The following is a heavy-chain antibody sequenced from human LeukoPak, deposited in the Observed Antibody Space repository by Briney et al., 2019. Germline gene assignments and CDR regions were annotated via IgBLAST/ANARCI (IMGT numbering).Heavy chain of an antibody. CDR2: INPNSGGT. Sequence: ASVKVSCKASGYTFTGYYMHWVRQAPGQGLEWMGWINPNSGGTNYAQKFQGRVTMTRDTSISTAYMELSRLRSDDTAVYYCAREYSSGWYLAFDPWGQGTLVTVSS. CDR3: AREYSSGWYLAFDP. CDR1: GYTFTGYY. D-gene: IGHD6-19*01. J-gene: IGHJ5*02. V-gene: IGHV1-2*02.